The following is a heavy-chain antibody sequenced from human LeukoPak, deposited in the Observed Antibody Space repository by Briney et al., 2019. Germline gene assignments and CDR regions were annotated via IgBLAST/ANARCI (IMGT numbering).Heavy chain of an antibody. V-gene: IGHV4-59*11. CDR2: ICNSGYT. CDR1: GGSITSHC. D-gene: IGHD6-19*01. Sequence: SETLSLTCTVSGGSITSHCWGWLRQPPGRGLQWVGHICNSGYTNYNPSLKSRVTISVDMSKNQFSLKLRSVTTADTAVYFCARGQWLVPLDFWGQGILVTVSS. J-gene: IGHJ4*02. CDR3: ARGQWLVPLDF.